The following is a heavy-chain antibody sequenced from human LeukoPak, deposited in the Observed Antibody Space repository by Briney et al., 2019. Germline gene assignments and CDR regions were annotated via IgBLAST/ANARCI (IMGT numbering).Heavy chain of an antibody. J-gene: IGHJ4*02. CDR1: GGSISSSSYY. CDR3: ARPGGGSYYGFDY. CDR2: IYYSGST. V-gene: IGHV4-39*01. Sequence: SETLSLTCTVSGGSISSSSYYWGWIRQPPGKGLEWIGSIYYSGSTYYNPSLKSRVTISVDTSKNQFSLKLSSVTAADMAVYYCARPGGGSYYGFDYWGQGTLVTVSS. D-gene: IGHD1-26*01.